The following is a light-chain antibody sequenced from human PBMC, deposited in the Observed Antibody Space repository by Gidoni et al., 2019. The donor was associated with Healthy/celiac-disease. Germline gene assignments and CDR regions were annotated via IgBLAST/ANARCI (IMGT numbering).Light chain of an antibody. J-gene: IGKJ1*01. V-gene: IGKV3-15*01. Sequence: EIVMTQSPATLSVSPGERATLSCRASQSVSSNSAWYQQKPGQAPRLLIYGASTKATGIPARFSGSGSGTEFTLTISRLQSEDFAVYYCQQYNNWPPWTFGQGNKVEIK. CDR2: GAS. CDR1: QSVSSN. CDR3: QQYNNWPPWT.